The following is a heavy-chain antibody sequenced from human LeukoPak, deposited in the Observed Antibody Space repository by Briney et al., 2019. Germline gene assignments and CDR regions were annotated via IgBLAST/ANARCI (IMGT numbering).Heavy chain of an antibody. CDR2: ISAYNGNT. CDR1: AYTFTTYR. D-gene: IGHD1-14*01. J-gene: IGHJ3*02. Sequence: GASVKVSCKASAYTFTTYRISWVRQAPGQRLEWMGWISAYNGNTNYAQKLHGRVTMNTDTSTSTAYMELRSLRSEDTAVYYCASARAPLASPSVRAFDIWGQGTMVTVSS. V-gene: IGHV1-18*01. CDR3: ASARAPLASPSVRAFDI.